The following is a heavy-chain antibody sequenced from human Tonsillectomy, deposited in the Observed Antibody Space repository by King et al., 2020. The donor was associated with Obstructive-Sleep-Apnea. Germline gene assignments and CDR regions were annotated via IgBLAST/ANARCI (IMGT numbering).Heavy chain of an antibody. J-gene: IGHJ4*02. CDR1: GFTFSSYN. V-gene: IGHV3-21*06. D-gene: IGHD6-13*01. CDR3: ATALAAAAPFDS. Sequence: EVQLVESGGGLVKPGGSLRLSCAASGFTFSSYNMNWVRQAPGKGLELVSSISSSSGYIYYTDSVKGRFSISRDNAKNSLYLQMNSLGVEDSAVYYCATALAAAAPFDSWGQGTLVTVSS. CDR2: ISSSSGYI.